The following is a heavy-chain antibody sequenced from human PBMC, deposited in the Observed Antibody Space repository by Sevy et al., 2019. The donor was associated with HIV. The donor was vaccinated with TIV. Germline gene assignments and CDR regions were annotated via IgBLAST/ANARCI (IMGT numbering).Heavy chain of an antibody. CDR2: IRASGLTI. CDR1: GFTFSSYE. V-gene: IGHV3-48*03. Sequence: GGSLRLSCAASGFTFSSYEMNWVRQAPGKGLEWVSYIRASGLTIDYADSVKGRFTISRDNAKNSLYLHMHSLRAEDTAVYFCARADSSSSEDRFYYYGLDVWGQGTTVTVYS. D-gene: IGHD6-6*01. CDR3: ARADSSSSEDRFYYYGLDV. J-gene: IGHJ6*02.